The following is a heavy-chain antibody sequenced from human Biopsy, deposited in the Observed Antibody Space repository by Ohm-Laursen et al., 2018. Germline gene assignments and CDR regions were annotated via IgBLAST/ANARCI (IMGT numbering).Heavy chain of an antibody. CDR3: AKGYTDYSDSSGFSYYFRY. Sequence: SDTLSLTCGVSGASISDYYCVWIRQSAGKGLEWIGLIFTSGSTTYNPSLRSRVTMSVDTPKNQFPLNLSSVTAADTAMYYCAKGYTDYSDSSGFSYYFRYWGQGTLVTVSS. D-gene: IGHD3-22*01. J-gene: IGHJ4*02. CDR1: GASISDYY. V-gene: IGHV4-4*07. CDR2: IFTSGST.